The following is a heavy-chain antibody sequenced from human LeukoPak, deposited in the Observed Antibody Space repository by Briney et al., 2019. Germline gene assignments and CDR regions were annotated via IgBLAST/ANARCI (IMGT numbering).Heavy chain of an antibody. D-gene: IGHD5-24*01. CDR1: GFTFSSYW. CDR2: ISSSSSYT. V-gene: IGHV3-11*06. CDR3: ARDTPHKRWLQRIDAFDI. J-gene: IGHJ3*02. Sequence: PGGSLRLSCAASGFTFSSYWMSWIRQAPGKGLEWVSYISSSSSYTNYADSVKGRFTISRDNAKNSLYLQMNSLRAEDTAVYYCARDTPHKRWLQRIDAFDIWGQGTMVTVSS.